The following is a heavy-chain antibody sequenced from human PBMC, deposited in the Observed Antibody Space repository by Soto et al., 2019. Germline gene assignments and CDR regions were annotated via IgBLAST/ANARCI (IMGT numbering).Heavy chain of an antibody. D-gene: IGHD2-2*01. V-gene: IGHV1-69*08. CDR2: ILPILNLA. CDR1: GGTFHSHT. Sequence: QVQLEQSGAEVKKPGSSVNVSCKTSGGTFHSHTITWVRQAPGQGLEWMGRILPILNLATYAQKFQGRLTITTDTSTTTVYMLPSSLTTKDEAVYYCATDDGDYYAATEIYYWGQGSLVTVSS. J-gene: IGHJ4*02. CDR3: ATDDGDYYAATEIYY.